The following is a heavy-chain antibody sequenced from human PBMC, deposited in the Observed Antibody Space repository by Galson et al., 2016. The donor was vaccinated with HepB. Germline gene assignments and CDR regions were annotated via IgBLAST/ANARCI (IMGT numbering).Heavy chain of an antibody. CDR1: GFSFSTSG. Sequence: SLRLSCAASGFSFSTSGMSWVRQTPGRGLEWVSGITASGATTHYADSVKGRFTISRDNSKNTLYLYMNSLRAEDTAVYCCGKHRGFDYWGQGTLVTVSS. CDR3: GKHRGFDY. J-gene: IGHJ4*02. CDR2: ITASGATT. V-gene: IGHV3-23*01.